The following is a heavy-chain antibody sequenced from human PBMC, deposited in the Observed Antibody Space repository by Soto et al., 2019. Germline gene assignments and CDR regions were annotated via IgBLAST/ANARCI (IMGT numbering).Heavy chain of an antibody. CDR1: GFTFSSYA. CDR3: ARGVWIFGVVITQNFDY. V-gene: IGHV3-30-3*01. J-gene: IGHJ4*02. CDR2: ISYDGSNK. D-gene: IGHD3-3*01. Sequence: GGSLRLSCAASGFTFSSYAMHWVRQAPGKGLEWVAVISYDGSNKYYADSVKGRFTISRDNSKNTLYLQMNSLRAEDTAVYYCARGVWIFGVVITQNFDYWGQGTLVTVSS.